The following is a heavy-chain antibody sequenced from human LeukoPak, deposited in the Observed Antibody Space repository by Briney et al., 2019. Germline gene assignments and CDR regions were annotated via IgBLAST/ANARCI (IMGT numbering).Heavy chain of an antibody. CDR2: INDSGGST. Sequence: GGSLRLSCAASRFTLSSYAISWVRQAPGTGRGWVAAINDSGGSTYYADSVEGRFTISRDNSKNMHYLQTNRLRAEDTAVYYCAKDKDDGIGDYWGQGTLVTVSS. J-gene: IGHJ4*02. CDR1: RFTLSSYA. D-gene: IGHD4-17*01. V-gene: IGHV3-23*01. CDR3: AKDKDDGIGDY.